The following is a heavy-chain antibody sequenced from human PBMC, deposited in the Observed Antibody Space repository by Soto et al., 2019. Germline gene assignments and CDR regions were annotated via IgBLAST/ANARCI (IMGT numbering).Heavy chain of an antibody. CDR2: IYYSGST. CDR3: ARISGYSYGLPPYFDY. CDR1: GGSVSSGSYY. V-gene: IGHV4-61*01. Sequence: PSETLSLTCTVSGGSVSSGSYYWSWIRQPPGKGLEWIGYIYYSGSTNYNPSLKSRVTISVDTSKNQFSLKLSSVTAADTAVFYCARISGYSYGLPPYFDYWGQGPLVTVSS. J-gene: IGHJ4*02. D-gene: IGHD5-18*01.